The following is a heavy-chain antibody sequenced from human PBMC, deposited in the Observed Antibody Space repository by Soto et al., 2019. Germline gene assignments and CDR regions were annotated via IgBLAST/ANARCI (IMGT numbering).Heavy chain of an antibody. CDR1: GASMRSGGYA. D-gene: IGHD2-2*01. CDR2: IYYTGTT. J-gene: IGHJ5*02. CDR3: AKKGYGSNSSCFLGNTCFDP. V-gene: IGHV4-31*03. Sequence: TRYLRCPVSGASMRSGGYAGSWIRQDAREGLEWIGNIYYTGTTNYNPSLKSRLTISVDTSKNQFSLKLTSVTAADTAVYYCAKKGYGSNSSCFLGNTCFDPWGQ.